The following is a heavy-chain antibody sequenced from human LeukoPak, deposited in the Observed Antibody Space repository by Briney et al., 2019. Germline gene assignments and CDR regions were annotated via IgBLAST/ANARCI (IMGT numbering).Heavy chain of an antibody. CDR2: ISNSGTTI. CDR3: ARDAHSAHDY. Sequence: GGSLRLSCAASGFTFSSYEMNWVRQAPGKGLEWLSYISNSGTTIYYADPVKGRFTISRDNAKNSLFLQMNSLRAEDTAFYYCARDAHSAHDYWGQGTLVTVSS. J-gene: IGHJ4*02. D-gene: IGHD1-26*01. V-gene: IGHV3-48*03. CDR1: GFTFSSYE.